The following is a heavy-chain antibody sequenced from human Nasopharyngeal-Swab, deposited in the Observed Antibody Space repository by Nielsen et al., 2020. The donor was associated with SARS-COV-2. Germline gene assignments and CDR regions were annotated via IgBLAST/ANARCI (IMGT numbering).Heavy chain of an antibody. V-gene: IGHV4-59*01. D-gene: IGHD3-10*01. CDR2: IYNSGST. CDR3: ARGDFHYGSGSPLPGV. CDR1: GGSISSYY. J-gene: IGHJ6*02. Sequence: SETLSLTCSVSGGSISSYYWMWIRQPPGKGLEWIGYIYNSGSTNFSPSLKSRVTILVDTSKNQFSLKLSSMSAADTAVYYCARGDFHYGSGSPLPGVWGQGTTVTVSS.